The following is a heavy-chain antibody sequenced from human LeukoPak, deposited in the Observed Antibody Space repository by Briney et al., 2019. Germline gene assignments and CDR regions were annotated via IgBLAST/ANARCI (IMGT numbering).Heavy chain of an antibody. J-gene: IGHJ4*02. D-gene: IGHD5-12*01. CDR1: GLTFNTYW. Sequence: PGGSLRLSCAASGLTFNTYWMTWVRQAPGKGLEWVANMNRDGSEKNYVDSVRGRFTISRDNTKNSLYLQMNSLTVEDTAVYYCGRGPGYRSDYWGQGTLVTVSS. V-gene: IGHV3-7*05. CDR3: GRGPGYRSDY. CDR2: MNRDGSEK.